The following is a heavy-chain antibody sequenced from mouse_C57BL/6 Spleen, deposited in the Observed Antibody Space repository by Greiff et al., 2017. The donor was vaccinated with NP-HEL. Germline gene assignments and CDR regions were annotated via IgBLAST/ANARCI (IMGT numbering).Heavy chain of an antibody. D-gene: IGHD2-3*01. CDR1: GFSFNTYA. CDR3: VRHGYYLYYYAMDY. Sequence: EVQLVESGGGLVQPKGSLKLSCAASGFSFNTYAMNWVRQAPGKGLEWVARIRSKSNNYATYYADSVKDRFTISRDDSESMLYLQMNNLKTEDTAMYYCVRHGYYLYYYAMDYWGQGTSVTVSS. CDR2: IRSKSNNYAT. J-gene: IGHJ4*01. V-gene: IGHV10-1*01.